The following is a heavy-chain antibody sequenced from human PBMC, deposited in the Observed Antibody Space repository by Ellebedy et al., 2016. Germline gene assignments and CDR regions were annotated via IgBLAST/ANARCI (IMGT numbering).Heavy chain of an antibody. D-gene: IGHD5/OR15-5a*01. CDR1: GFTFGDYW. J-gene: IGHJ4*02. V-gene: IGHV3-7*01. Sequence: GESLKISCAASGFTFGDYWMAWVRQAPGKGLEWVANINQDGSEKHHEDSVKGRFTISRDNAKNSVFLQISSLTAEDTAVYYCARGRGLHAGWGQGTLATVSS. CDR2: INQDGSEK. CDR3: ARGRGLHAG.